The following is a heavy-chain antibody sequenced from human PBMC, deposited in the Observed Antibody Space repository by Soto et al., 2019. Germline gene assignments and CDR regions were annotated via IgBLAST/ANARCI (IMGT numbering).Heavy chain of an antibody. J-gene: IGHJ6*02. Sequence: QVQLAPSANEVKKPGASVRVACKAAGYTLIRYGIAWVRQAPGQRLEWMGWISPYNDYTAYAQKFQGRVSMTADKSTRTVYTKLRGLKSDDTAVYYCARGGYYDNSWGKLSHYGLDVWGQGTSVSVSS. V-gene: IGHV1-18*01. CDR2: ISPYNDYT. CDR3: ARGGYYDNSWGKLSHYGLDV. D-gene: IGHD3-16*01. CDR1: GYTLIRYG.